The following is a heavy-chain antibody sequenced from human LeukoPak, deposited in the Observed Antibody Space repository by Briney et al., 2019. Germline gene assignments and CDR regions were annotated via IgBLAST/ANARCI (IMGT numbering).Heavy chain of an antibody. D-gene: IGHD1-26*01. CDR1: GFTFSSYA. J-gene: IGHJ4*02. V-gene: IGHV3-48*01. CDR3: ARGRQWEPFDY. Sequence: GGSLRLSCAASGFTFSSYAMSWVRQAPGKGLEWVSYISSSSTIYYVDSVKGRFTISRDNAKNSLYLQMNSLRAEDTAVYYCARGRQWEPFDYWGQGTLVTVSS. CDR2: ISSSSTI.